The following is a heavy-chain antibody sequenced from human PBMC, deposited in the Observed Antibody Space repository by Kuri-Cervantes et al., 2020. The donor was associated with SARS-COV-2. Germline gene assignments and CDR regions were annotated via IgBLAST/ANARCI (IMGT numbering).Heavy chain of an antibody. CDR1: GFTVSSNY. CDR3: ARDLGTIQGRDY. V-gene: IGHV3-66*02. Sequence: GGSLGLSCAASGFTVSSNYMSWVRQAPGKGLEWVSVIYSGGSTYYADSVKGRFTISRDNSKNTLYLQMNSLRAEDTAVYYCARDLGTIQGRDYWGQGTLVTVSS. D-gene: IGHD1-1*01. CDR2: IYSGGST. J-gene: IGHJ4*02.